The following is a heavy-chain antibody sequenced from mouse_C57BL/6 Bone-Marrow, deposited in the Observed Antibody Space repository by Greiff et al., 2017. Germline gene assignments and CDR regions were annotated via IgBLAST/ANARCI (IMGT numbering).Heavy chain of an antibody. V-gene: IGHV5-4*01. CDR1: GFTFSSYA. D-gene: IGHD2-5*01. CDR3: ARDCNLVIDV. CDR2: ISDGGSYT. J-gene: IGHJ1*03. Sequence: EVKLMESGGGLVKPGGSLKLSCAASGFTFSSYAMSWVRQTPEKRLEWVATISDGGSYTYYPDNVKGRFTISRDNAKNNLYLQMSHLKSEDTAMYYCARDCNLVIDVWGKGTTVTVAS.